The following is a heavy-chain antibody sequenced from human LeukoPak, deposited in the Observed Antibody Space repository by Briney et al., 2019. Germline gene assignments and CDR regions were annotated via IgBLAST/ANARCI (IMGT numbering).Heavy chain of an antibody. CDR1: GGSFSGYY. J-gene: IGHJ5*02. CDR3: ARSGFGELWNWFDP. D-gene: IGHD3-10*01. Sequence: SETLSLTCAVYGGSFSGYYWSWIRQPPGKGLEWIGEINHSGSTNYNPSLKSRVTISVDTSKNQFSLKLSSVTAADTAVYYCARSGFGELWNWFDPWGQGTLVTVSS. V-gene: IGHV4-34*01. CDR2: INHSGST.